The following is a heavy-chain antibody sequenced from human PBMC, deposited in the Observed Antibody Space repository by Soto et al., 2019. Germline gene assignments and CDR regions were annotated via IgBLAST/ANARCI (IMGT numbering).Heavy chain of an antibody. CDR3: AKQYDYDFWSGYDY. D-gene: IGHD3-3*01. V-gene: IGHV3-23*01. Sequence: GGSLRLSCAASGFTFSSYAMSWVRQAPGKGLEWVSAISGSGGSTYYADSVKGRFTISRDNSKNTLYLQMNSLRAEDTAVYYCAKQYDYDFWSGYDYWGQGTLVTVSS. CDR2: ISGSGGST. CDR1: GFTFSSYA. J-gene: IGHJ4*02.